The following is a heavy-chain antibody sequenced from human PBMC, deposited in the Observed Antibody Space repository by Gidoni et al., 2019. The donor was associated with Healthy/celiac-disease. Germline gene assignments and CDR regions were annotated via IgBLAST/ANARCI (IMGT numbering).Heavy chain of an antibody. CDR1: GGSFSGYS. D-gene: IGHD3-10*01. V-gene: IGHV4-34*01. CDR2: INHSGST. CDR3: ARGHYYGSGSFLNWFDP. Sequence: QVQLQQWGAGLLKPSETLSLTCAVYGGSFSGYSWSWIRPPPGKGLAWIGEINHSGSTNYNPSLKSRVTISVDTSKNQFSLKLSSVTAADTAVYYCARGHYYGSGSFLNWFDPWGQGTLVTVSS. J-gene: IGHJ5*02.